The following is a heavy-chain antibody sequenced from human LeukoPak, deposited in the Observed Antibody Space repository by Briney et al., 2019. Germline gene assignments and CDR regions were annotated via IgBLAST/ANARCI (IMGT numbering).Heavy chain of an antibody. D-gene: IGHD3-10*01. J-gene: IGHJ4*02. Sequence: PSETLSLTCTVSGGSIRSYYWTWIRQAPGKGLEWIGYVYDSGSTKYDPSLRSRVTMSIDTSRNQFSLKLTSVTAADTAVYYCAREVRGARDLDYWGQGTLVTVSS. CDR3: AREVRGARDLDY. CDR1: GGSIRSYY. V-gene: IGHV4-59*12. CDR2: VYDSGST.